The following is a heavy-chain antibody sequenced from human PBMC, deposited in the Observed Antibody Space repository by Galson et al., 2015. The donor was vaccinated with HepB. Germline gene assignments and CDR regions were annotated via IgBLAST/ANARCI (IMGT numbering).Heavy chain of an antibody. D-gene: IGHD1-14*01. CDR2: IIPIFGTA. CDR3: ARVAEQGGYYYYYYMDV. CDR1: GGTFSSYA. Sequence: SVKASCKASGGTFSSYAISWVRQAPGQGLEWMGGIIPIFGTANYAQKFQGRVTITADESTSTAYMELSSLRSEDTAVYYCARVAEQGGYYYYYYMDVWGKGTTVTVSS. V-gene: IGHV1-69*13. J-gene: IGHJ6*03.